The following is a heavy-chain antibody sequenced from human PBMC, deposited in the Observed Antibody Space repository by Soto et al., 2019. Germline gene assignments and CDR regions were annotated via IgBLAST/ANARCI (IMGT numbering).Heavy chain of an antibody. D-gene: IGHD3-10*01. CDR2: ISAYNGNT. CDR1: GYTFTSFG. J-gene: IGHJ6*03. V-gene: IGHV1-18*01. Sequence: ASVKVSCKASGYTFTSFGISWVRQAPGQGLKWMGWISAYNGNTNYAQKLQGRVTMTTDRSTSTGYMEVRSLRSDDRIVYCCARLIYYGSIYYCLDVGGKGTTFTVSS. CDR3: ARLIYYGSIYYCLDV.